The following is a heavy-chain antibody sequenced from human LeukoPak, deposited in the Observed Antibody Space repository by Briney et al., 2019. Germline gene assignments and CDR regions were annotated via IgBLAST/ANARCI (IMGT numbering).Heavy chain of an antibody. D-gene: IGHD3-10*01. CDR3: ARAFTMVRGVITPYYFDY. CDR2: IYTSGST. V-gene: IGHV4-61*02. J-gene: IGHJ4*02. CDR1: GGSISSGSYY. Sequence: SETLSLTCTVSGGSISSGSYYWSWIRQPAGKGLEWIGRIYTSGSTNYSPSLKSRVTVSVDTSKNQFSLKLSSVTAAYTAVYYWARAFTMVRGVITPYYFDYWGQGTLVTVSS.